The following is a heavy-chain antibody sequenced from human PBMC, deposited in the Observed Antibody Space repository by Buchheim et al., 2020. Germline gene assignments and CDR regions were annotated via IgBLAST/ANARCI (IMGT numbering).Heavy chain of an antibody. CDR1: GFTFSSYG. D-gene: IGHD2-2*01. J-gene: IGHJ6*02. CDR2: ISYDGSNK. CDR3: AKDQVVPAAIGSMDV. Sequence: QVQLVESGGGVVQPGRSLRLSCAASGFTFSSYGMHWVRQAPGKGLEWVAVISYDGSNKYYADSVKGRFTISRDNSTNTLYLQMNSLRAEDTAVYYCAKDQVVPAAIGSMDVWGQGTT. V-gene: IGHV3-30*18.